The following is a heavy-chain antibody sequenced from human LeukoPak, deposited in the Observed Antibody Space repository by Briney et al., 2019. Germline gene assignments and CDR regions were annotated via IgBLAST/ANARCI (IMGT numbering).Heavy chain of an antibody. Sequence: SETLSLTCAVYGGSFSGYYWSWIRQPPGKGLEWIGKINHSGSTNYNPSLKSRVTISVDASKNQFSLKLSSVTAADTAVYYCARGNMVRGVIRLDYWGQGTLVTVSS. CDR2: INHSGST. D-gene: IGHD3-10*01. V-gene: IGHV4-34*01. J-gene: IGHJ4*02. CDR3: ARGNMVRGVIRLDY. CDR1: GGSFSGYY.